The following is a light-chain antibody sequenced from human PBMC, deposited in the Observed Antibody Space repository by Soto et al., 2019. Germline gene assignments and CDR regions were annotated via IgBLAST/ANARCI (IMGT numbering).Light chain of an antibody. CDR3: HQYNNWPPLT. V-gene: IGKV3-15*01. CDR1: QSVSSN. CDR2: GAS. J-gene: IGKJ4*01. Sequence: EVVMTQAPATLSGSPGQSETLSCRASQSVSSNLAWYHQKPGQAPRLLIYGASTRSTGIPARCSGSGSGTEFLLTISSLQSEDFAVYYCHQYNNWPPLTFGGGNKVEIK.